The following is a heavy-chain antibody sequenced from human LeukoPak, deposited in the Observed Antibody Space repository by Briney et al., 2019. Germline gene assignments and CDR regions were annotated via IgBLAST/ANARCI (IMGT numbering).Heavy chain of an antibody. CDR2: MNPNSGNT. V-gene: IGHV1-8*03. Sequence: GASVKVSCKASGYTFTSYDINWVRQATGQGLEWMGWMNPNSGNTGYAQKFQGRVTITRNTSISTAYMELSSLRSEDTAVYYCARTYWNYDFWRHHSYFDYWGQGTMVTVSS. CDR1: GYTFTSYD. D-gene: IGHD3-3*01. CDR3: ARTYWNYDFWRHHSYFDY. J-gene: IGHJ4*02.